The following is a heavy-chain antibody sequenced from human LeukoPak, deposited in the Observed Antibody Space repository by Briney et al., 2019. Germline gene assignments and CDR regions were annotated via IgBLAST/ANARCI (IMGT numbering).Heavy chain of an antibody. V-gene: IGHV3-30-3*01. CDR1: GFTFSSYA. J-gene: IGHJ4*02. CDR3: AREAPNIPVAGTRFFDY. CDR2: ISYDGSNK. Sequence: GGSLRLSCAASGFTFSSYAMHWVRQAPGKGLEWVAVISYDGSNKYYADSVKGRFTISRDNSKNTLYLQMNSLRAEDTAVYYCAREAPNIPVAGTRFFDYWGQGTLVTVSS. D-gene: IGHD6-19*01.